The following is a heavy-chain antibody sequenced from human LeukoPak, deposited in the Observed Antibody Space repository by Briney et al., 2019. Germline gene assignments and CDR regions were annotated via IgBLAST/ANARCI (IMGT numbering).Heavy chain of an antibody. CDR1: EFIFNRSW. CDR2: MDPSGSQK. CDR3: ARETSGWYDY. J-gene: IGHJ4*02. V-gene: IGHV3-7*01. Sequence: GGSLRLSCAASEFIFNRSWMNWVRQAPGKGLEWVANMDPSGSQKRYVDSVKGRFTISKDNPGTSLYLDMYGLRAEDTAIYYCARETSGWYDYWGQGTLVTVSS. D-gene: IGHD6-19*01.